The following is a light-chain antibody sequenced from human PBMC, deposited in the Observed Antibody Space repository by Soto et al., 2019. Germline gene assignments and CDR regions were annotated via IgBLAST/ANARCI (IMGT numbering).Light chain of an antibody. Sequence: LTQPPSVSVAPGKTARITCGGNNIGSKSVHWYQQKPGQAPVLVIYYDSDRPSGIPERFSGSNSGNTATLTTSRVEAGDEADYYCQVWDSSSDHVVFGGGTKLTVL. V-gene: IGLV3-21*04. J-gene: IGLJ2*01. CDR2: YDS. CDR3: QVWDSSSDHVV. CDR1: NIGSKS.